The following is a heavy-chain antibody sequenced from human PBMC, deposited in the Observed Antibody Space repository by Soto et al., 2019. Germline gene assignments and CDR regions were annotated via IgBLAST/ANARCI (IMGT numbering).Heavy chain of an antibody. V-gene: IGHV3-74*01. CDR2: IKNDGSGT. D-gene: IGHD1-1*01. CDR1: GFTFSNYW. Sequence: EVQLVESGGGLVQPGGSLRLSCVASGFTFSNYWMHWVRQAPGKGLVWVSRIKNDGSGTIYADSVKGRFTISKDNVKNTLYLQMNSLRAEDSAVYYCARDQDGPVPTADFWGQGTLVTVSS. J-gene: IGHJ4*02. CDR3: ARDQDGPVPTADF.